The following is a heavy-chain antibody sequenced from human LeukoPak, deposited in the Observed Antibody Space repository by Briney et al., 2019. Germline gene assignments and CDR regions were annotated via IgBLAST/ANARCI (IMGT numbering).Heavy chain of an antibody. CDR2: INPNSGGT. J-gene: IGHJ4*02. CDR1: GYTFTGYY. Sequence: GASVKVSCKASGYTFTGYYMHWVRQAPGQGLEWMGWINPNSGGTNYAQKFQGRVTMTGDTSISTAYMELSRLRSDDTAVYYCARSLTFGGVIVKFDYWGQGTLVTVSS. D-gene: IGHD3-16*02. CDR3: ARSLTFGGVIVKFDY. V-gene: IGHV1-2*02.